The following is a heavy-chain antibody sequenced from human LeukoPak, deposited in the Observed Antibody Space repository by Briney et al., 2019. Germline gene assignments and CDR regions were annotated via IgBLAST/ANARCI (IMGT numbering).Heavy chain of an antibody. Sequence: GETLRLSCAASGFTFSSHGMNWVRQAPGKGLEWVSGITGSGGNRYYADSVKGRFTISRDNSKNTLYLQMNSLRAEDTAVYYCAKDSGLLYFDYWGQGTLVTVSS. CDR2: ITGSGGNR. V-gene: IGHV3-23*01. D-gene: IGHD2-21*01. CDR1: GFTFSSHG. J-gene: IGHJ4*02. CDR3: AKDSGLLYFDY.